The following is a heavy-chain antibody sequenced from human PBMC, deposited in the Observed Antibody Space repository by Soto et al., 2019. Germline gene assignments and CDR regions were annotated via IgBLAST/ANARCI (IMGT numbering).Heavy chain of an antibody. D-gene: IGHD2-15*01. CDR1: GFTFSSYG. CDR2: ISYDGSNK. V-gene: IGHV3-30*18. J-gene: IGHJ4*02. CDR3: AKDSYVVVVAAISH. Sequence: GGSLRLSCAASGFTFSSYGMHWVRQAPGKGLEWVAVISYDGSNKYYADSVKGRFTISRDNSKNTLYLQMNSLRAEDTAVYYCAKDSYVVVVAAISHWGQGTLVTVSS.